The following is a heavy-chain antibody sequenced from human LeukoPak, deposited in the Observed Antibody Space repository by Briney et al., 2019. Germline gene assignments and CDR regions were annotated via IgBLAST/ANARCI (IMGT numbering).Heavy chain of an antibody. CDR2: IKQDGSEK. J-gene: IGHJ6*03. D-gene: IGHD3-3*01. CDR3: ARDFGYYDFWSGYLLMDV. V-gene: IGHV3-7*01. CDR1: GFTFSSYW. Sequence: GGSLRLSCAASGFTFSSYWMSWVRQAPGKWLEWVANIKQDGSEKYYVDSVKGRFTISRDNAKNSLYLQMNSLRAEDTAVYYCARDFGYYDFWSGYLLMDVWGKGTTVTVSS.